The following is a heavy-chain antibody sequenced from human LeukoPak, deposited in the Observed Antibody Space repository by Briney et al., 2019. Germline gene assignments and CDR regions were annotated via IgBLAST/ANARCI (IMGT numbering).Heavy chain of an antibody. J-gene: IGHJ4*02. V-gene: IGHV3-21*01. CDR1: GFTFSSYS. CDR2: ISSSSSYI. CDR3: TSDSSFDFDY. Sequence: GGSLRLSCVASGFTFSSYSMNWVRQAPGKGLEWVSSISSSSSYIYYADSVKGRFTISRDNAKNSLYLQMNSLRAEDTAVYYCTSDSSFDFDYWGQGTLVTVSS. D-gene: IGHD2-15*01.